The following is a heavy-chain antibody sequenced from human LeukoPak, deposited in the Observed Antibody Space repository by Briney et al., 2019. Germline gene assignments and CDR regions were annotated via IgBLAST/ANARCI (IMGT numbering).Heavy chain of an antibody. CDR2: IRYDGSNK. D-gene: IGHD6-6*01. V-gene: IGHV3-30*02. Sequence: GGSLRLSCAASGFTFSSYGMHWVRQAPGKGLEWVAFIRYDGSNKYYADSVKGRFTISRDNSKNTLYLQMNSLRAEDSAVYYCARGRDSSSGLFDYWGQGTLVTVSS. CDR3: ARGRDSSSGLFDY. J-gene: IGHJ4*02. CDR1: GFTFSSYG.